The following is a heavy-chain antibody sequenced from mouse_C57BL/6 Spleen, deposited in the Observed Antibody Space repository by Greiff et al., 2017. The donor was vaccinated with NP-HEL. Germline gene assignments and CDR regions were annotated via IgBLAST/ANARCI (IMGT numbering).Heavy chain of an antibody. CDR3: ARGGDYGDYWYFDV. CDR1: GYTFTDYY. V-gene: IGHV1-19*01. CDR2: INPYNGGT. Sequence: EVQLQQSGPVLVKPGASVKMSCKASGYTFTDYYMNWVKQSHGKSLEWIGVINPYNGGTSYNQKFKGKATLTVDKSSSTAYMELNSLTSEDSAVYYCARGGDYGDYWYFDVWGTGTTVTVSS. J-gene: IGHJ1*03. D-gene: IGHD2-4*01.